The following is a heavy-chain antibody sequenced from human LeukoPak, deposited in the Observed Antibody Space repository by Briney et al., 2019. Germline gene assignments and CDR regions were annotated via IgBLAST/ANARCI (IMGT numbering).Heavy chain of an antibody. CDR2: IYSGGST. CDR3: ARDYRRFDY. J-gene: IGHJ4*02. Sequence: PGGSLRLSCAASGFTFSSYSMNWVRQAPGKGLEWVSLIYSGGSTYYADSVKGRFTSSRDNAKNSLYLQMNSLRVEDTALYYCARDYRRFDYWGQGTLVTVSS. CDR1: GFTFSSYS. V-gene: IGHV3-21*01.